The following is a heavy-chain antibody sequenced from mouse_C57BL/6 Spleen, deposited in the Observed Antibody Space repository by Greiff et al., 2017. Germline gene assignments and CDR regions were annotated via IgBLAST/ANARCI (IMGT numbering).Heavy chain of an antibody. CDR1: GYTFTSYW. J-gene: IGHJ3*01. CDR3: ERGRGNRAWFAY. D-gene: IGHD2-1*01. Sequence: VQLQQPGAELVMPGASVKLSCKASGYTFTSYWMHWVKQRPGQGLEWIGEIDPSDSYTNYNQKFKGKSTLTVDKSSSTAYMQLSSLTSEDSAVYYCERGRGNRAWFAYWGQGTLVTVSA. V-gene: IGHV1-69*01. CDR2: IDPSDSYT.